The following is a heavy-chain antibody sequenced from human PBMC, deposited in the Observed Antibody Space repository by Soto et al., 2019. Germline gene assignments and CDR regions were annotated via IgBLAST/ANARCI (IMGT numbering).Heavy chain of an antibody. Sequence: PSETLSLTCAVSGGSISSGGYSWSWIRQPPGKGLEWIGYIYHSGSTYYNPSLKSRVTISVDRSKNQFSLKLSSVTAADTAVYYCASSPYYDFWGGYYLPTDYWGQGTLVTVSS. D-gene: IGHD3-3*01. CDR1: GGSISSGGYS. V-gene: IGHV4-30-2*01. CDR2: IYHSGST. CDR3: ASSPYYDFWGGYYLPTDY. J-gene: IGHJ4*02.